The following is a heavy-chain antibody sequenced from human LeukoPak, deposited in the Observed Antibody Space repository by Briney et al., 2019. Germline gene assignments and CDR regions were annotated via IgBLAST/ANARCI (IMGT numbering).Heavy chain of an antibody. J-gene: IGHJ4*02. CDR1: GFTFSIYG. CDR3: ARDPYDSSWGLCYFDY. Sequence: PGRSLRLSCAASGFTFSIYGMHWVRQAPGKGLEWVANIKQDGSDKYYVDSVKGRFTISRDNAKNSLYLQMNSLRAEDTAVYYCARDPYDSSWGLCYFDYWGQGNLVTVSS. V-gene: IGHV3-7*04. CDR2: IKQDGSDK. D-gene: IGHD3-22*01.